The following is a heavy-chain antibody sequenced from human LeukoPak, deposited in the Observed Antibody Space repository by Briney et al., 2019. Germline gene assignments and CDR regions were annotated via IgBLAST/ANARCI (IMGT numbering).Heavy chain of an antibody. J-gene: IGHJ4*02. D-gene: IGHD3-3*01. CDR1: GFTFSSYA. V-gene: IGHV3-23*01. Sequence: GGSLRLSCAASGFTFSSYAMSWVRQAPGKGLEWVSAISGSGGSTYYADSVKGRFTISRDNSKNTLYLQMNSLRAEDTALYYCAKPPLGFDFWSGYDYFDYWGQGTLVTVSS. CDR2: ISGSGGST. CDR3: AKPPLGFDFWSGYDYFDY.